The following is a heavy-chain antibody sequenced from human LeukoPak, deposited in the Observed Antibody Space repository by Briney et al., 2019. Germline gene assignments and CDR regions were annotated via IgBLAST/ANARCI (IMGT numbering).Heavy chain of an antibody. D-gene: IGHD4-17*01. Sequence: ASVKVSCKASGYTFTSYGISWVRQAPGQGLEWMGWISAYNGNTNYAQKLQGRVTMTTDTSTSTAYMELRSLRSDDTAVYYCARDDYGDESSYYYYGMDVWSQGTTVTVSS. CDR1: GYTFTSYG. J-gene: IGHJ6*02. V-gene: IGHV1-18*01. CDR3: ARDDYGDESSYYYYGMDV. CDR2: ISAYNGNT.